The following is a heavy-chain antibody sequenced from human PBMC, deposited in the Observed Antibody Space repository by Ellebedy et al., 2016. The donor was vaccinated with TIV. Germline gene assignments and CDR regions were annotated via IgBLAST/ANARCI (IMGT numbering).Heavy chain of an antibody. CDR2: INQGGSVK. V-gene: IGHV3-7*01. CDR3: ATDGSYGDYRSPAHAFVF. CDR1: GFSFRSYW. Sequence: GESLKISCAVSGFSFRSYWMSWVRQAPGKGLEWVANINQGGSVKYYVDSVRGRFTISRDNAKNSLFLQMNSLRAEDTAVYYCATDGSYGDYRSPAHAFVFWGQGTMVSVAS. J-gene: IGHJ3*01. D-gene: IGHD3-10*01.